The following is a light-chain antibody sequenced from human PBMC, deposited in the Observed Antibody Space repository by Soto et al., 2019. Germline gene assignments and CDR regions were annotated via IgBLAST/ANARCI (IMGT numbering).Light chain of an antibody. CDR1: QSVSRN. CDR3: HQYNNWPPART. CDR2: GGS. Sequence: IVMTQSPDTLSVSPGEGGTISCRASQSVSRNVAWYQQKPGQAPRLLIYGGSTRVTGIPARFSGSGSGTECTLTITCLQLEDFAVYYWHQYNNWPPARTFGQGTKVEI. J-gene: IGKJ1*01. V-gene: IGKV3-15*01.